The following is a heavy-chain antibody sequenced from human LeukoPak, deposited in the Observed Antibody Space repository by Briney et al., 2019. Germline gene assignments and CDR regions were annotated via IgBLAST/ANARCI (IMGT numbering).Heavy chain of an antibody. Sequence: SETLSLTCAVYGGSFSGYYWSWLRQPPGKGLEWIGEINHSGSTNYNPSLKSRVTISVDTSKNQFSLKLSSVTAADTAVYYCARDNSGIAAGYYYYYYMDVWGKGTTVTVSS. V-gene: IGHV4-34*01. CDR3: ARDNSGIAAGYYYYYYMDV. D-gene: IGHD6-13*01. CDR2: INHSGST. CDR1: GGSFSGYY. J-gene: IGHJ6*03.